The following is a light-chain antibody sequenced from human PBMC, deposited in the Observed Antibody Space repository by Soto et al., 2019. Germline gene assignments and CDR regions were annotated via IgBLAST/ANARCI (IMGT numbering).Light chain of an antibody. CDR3: QKYNSAPPT. CDR1: QTISSW. CDR2: KAS. V-gene: IGKV1-5*03. Sequence: DIPMTQSPSTLSGSVGDRVTITCRASQTISSWLAWYQQKPGKAPKLLIYKASTLKSGVPSRFSGSGSGPDFTLTISSLQPEDVATYYCQKYNSAPPTFGQGTKVDIK. J-gene: IGKJ1*01.